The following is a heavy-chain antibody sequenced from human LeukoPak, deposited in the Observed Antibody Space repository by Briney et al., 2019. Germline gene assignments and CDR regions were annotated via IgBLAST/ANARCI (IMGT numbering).Heavy chain of an antibody. CDR2: IYSGGST. CDR1: GFTVSSNF. V-gene: IGHV3-66*01. Sequence: GGSLRLSCAASGFTVSSNFMSWVRQAPGQGLEWVSVIYSGGSTYYADSVKGRFTISRDNSKNTLYLQMNSLRVEDTAVYYCARDFSYSPDYWGQGTLVTVSS. CDR3: ARDFSYSPDY. D-gene: IGHD3-10*01. J-gene: IGHJ4*02.